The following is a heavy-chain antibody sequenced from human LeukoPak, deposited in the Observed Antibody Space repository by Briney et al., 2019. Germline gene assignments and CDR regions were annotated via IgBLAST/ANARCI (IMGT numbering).Heavy chain of an antibody. Sequence: GGSLRLSCAASGLTVTDNYFSWVRQAPGKGLDWVSVIFPDGRTYHADSVKGRFTISRDNAKNSLYLQMNSLRAEDTAVYYCARGGAYYDSSGYYPPSYYYYMDVWGKGTTVTVSS. CDR2: IFPDGRT. V-gene: IGHV3-53*01. CDR3: ARGGAYYDSSGYYPPSYYYYMDV. J-gene: IGHJ6*03. CDR1: GLTVTDNY. D-gene: IGHD3-22*01.